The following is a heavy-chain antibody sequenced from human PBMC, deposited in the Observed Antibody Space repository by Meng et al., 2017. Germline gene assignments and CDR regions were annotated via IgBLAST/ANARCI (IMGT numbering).Heavy chain of an antibody. D-gene: IGHD6-6*01. CDR1: GFNFSEYY. CDR3: ARGGAARPPDY. Sequence: GGLVGAGGGLVQPGGSLRLCGAASGFNFSEYYISWIREAPGKGLEWVSYISSSGSTIYYADSVKGRFTISRDNAKNSLYLQMNSLRAEDTAVYYCARGGAARPPDYWGQGTLVTVSS. V-gene: IGHV3-11*01. J-gene: IGHJ4*02. CDR2: ISSSGSTI.